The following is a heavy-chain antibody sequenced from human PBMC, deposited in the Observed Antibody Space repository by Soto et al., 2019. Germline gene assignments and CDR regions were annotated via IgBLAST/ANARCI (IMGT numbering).Heavy chain of an antibody. V-gene: IGHV4-61*01. CDR1: GGSVSSGSYY. CDR2: IYYSGST. J-gene: IGHJ4*02. CDR3: ASFPDY. Sequence: SETLSLTCTVSGGSVSSGSYYWSWIRQPPGKGLEWIGYIYYSGSTNYNPSLKSRVTISVDTSKTRFSLRLCFVPVGNRAVYYWASFPDYWGRETLVTVS.